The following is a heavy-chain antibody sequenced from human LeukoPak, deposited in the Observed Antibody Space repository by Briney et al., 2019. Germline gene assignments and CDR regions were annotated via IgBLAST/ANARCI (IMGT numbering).Heavy chain of an antibody. CDR2: INPNSGGT. J-gene: IGHJ6*03. D-gene: IGHD2-2*01. CDR3: ARDPRYCSSTSCNYYYYYYMDV. V-gene: IGHV1-2*03. Sequence: LGASVKVSCKASGYTFTDYYMHWVRQAPGQGLEWMGWINPNSGGTNYAQKFQGRVTMTRDTSISTAYMELSRLRSDDTAVYYCARDPRYCSSTSCNYYYYYYMDVWGKGTTVTVSS. CDR1: GYTFTDYY.